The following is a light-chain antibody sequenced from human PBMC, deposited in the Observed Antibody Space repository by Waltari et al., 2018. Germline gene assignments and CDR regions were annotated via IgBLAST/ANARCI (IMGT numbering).Light chain of an antibody. Sequence: QSALTQPASVSGSPGQSITVSCTGTSSDVGDFNYVSWYQQHPGKAPKLMIYDVNKRPSGGSDRFSGSKSGNTASLTISGLQPEDEADYYCCSYAGSSTHVVFGGGTKLTVL. CDR2: DVN. CDR3: CSYAGSSTHVV. J-gene: IGLJ2*01. CDR1: SSDVGDFNY. V-gene: IGLV2-23*02.